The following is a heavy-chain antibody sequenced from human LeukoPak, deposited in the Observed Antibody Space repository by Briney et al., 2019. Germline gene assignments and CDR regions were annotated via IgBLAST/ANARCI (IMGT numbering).Heavy chain of an antibody. CDR2: INPNSGDT. D-gene: IGHD2-2*01. V-gene: IGHV1-2*02. CDR1: GYTFTSYG. Sequence: ASVKVSCKASGYTFTSYGISWVRQAPGQGFEWMGWINPNSGDTNYAQKFQGRVTMTRDTSISTAHMEMSRLRSDDTAVYYCARANFLYCSSTTCLFDYWGQGTLVTVSS. J-gene: IGHJ4*02. CDR3: ARANFLYCSSTTCLFDY.